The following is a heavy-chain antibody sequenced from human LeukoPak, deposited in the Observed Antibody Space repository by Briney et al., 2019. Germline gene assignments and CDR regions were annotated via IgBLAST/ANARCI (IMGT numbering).Heavy chain of an antibody. D-gene: IGHD6-19*01. CDR3: AKDFLTEQSYSSGAFDY. Sequence: GGSLRLSCAASGFTFSSYAMSWVRQAPGKGLEWVSAISGSGGSTYYADSVKGRFTISRDNSKNTLYLQTNSLRAEDTAVYYCAKDFLTEQSYSSGAFDYWGQGTLVTVSS. V-gene: IGHV3-23*01. CDR2: ISGSGGST. J-gene: IGHJ4*02. CDR1: GFTFSSYA.